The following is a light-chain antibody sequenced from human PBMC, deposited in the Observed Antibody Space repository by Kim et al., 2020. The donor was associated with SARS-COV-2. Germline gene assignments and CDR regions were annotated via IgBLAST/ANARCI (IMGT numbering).Light chain of an antibody. CDR3: QAWDSTWV. J-gene: IGLJ3*02. V-gene: IGLV3-1*01. CDR1: KLGDKY. CDR2: QDS. Sequence: SYELTQPPSVSVSPGQTASITCSGDKLGDKYACWYQQKPGQSPVLVIYQDSKRPSGIPELFSGSNSGNTATLTISGTQAMDEADYYCQAWDSTWVFGGGTQLTVL.